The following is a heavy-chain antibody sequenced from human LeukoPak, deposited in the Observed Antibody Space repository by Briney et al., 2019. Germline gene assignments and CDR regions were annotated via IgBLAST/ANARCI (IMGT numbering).Heavy chain of an antibody. Sequence: PGGSLRLSCAASGFTFSSYAMSWVRQAPGKGLEGVSAISGSGGSTYYADSVKGRFTISRDNSKNTLYLQMNSLRAEDTAVYYCAKDRRLESDAFDIWGQGTMVTVSS. V-gene: IGHV3-23*01. CDR3: AKDRRLESDAFDI. CDR1: GFTFSSYA. CDR2: ISGSGGST. J-gene: IGHJ3*02. D-gene: IGHD3-22*01.